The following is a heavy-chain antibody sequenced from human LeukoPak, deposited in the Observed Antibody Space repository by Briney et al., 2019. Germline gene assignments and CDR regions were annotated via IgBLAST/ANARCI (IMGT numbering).Heavy chain of an antibody. Sequence: ASVTVSCKASGGTFSSYAISWVRQAPGQGLEWMGGIIPIFGTANYAQKLQGRVTITADESTSTAYMELSSLRSEDTAVYYCARCMGIQLWLPGYWGQGTLVTVSS. CDR2: IIPIFGTA. CDR1: GGTFSSYA. D-gene: IGHD5-18*01. J-gene: IGHJ4*02. CDR3: ARCMGIQLWLPGY. V-gene: IGHV1-69*13.